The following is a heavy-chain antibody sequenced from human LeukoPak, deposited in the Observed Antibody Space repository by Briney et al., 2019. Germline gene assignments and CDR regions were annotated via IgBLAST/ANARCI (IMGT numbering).Heavy chain of an antibody. CDR3: ANLKFRVRGPRGVAY. CDR1: GFTFSSYG. J-gene: IGHJ4*02. Sequence: PGGSLRLSCAASGFTFSSYGMTWVRQAPGKGLEWVSYISSSSSTIYYADSVKGRFNISRDDSKNTLFLQINSLRADDTAIYYCANLKFRVRGPRGVAYWGQGTLVTVSS. D-gene: IGHD3-10*01. CDR2: ISSSSSTI. V-gene: IGHV3-48*01.